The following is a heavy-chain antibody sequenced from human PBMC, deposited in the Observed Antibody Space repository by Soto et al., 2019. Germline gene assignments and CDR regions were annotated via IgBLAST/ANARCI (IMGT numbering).Heavy chain of an antibody. D-gene: IGHD1-26*01. CDR2: ISTYNGDA. J-gene: IGHJ6*02. V-gene: IGHV1-18*01. Sequence: QVQLVQSGAEVRKPGASVKVSCKTSGYTFSRSGISWVRQAPGQGLEWMGWISTYNGDANYAQKLQGRVTMTTDTITSKAFMKLGSLTSDDTDVYYCARRGAVPYYFYGLDVWGQGTTVTVSS. CDR3: ARRGAVPYYFYGLDV. CDR1: GYTFSRSG.